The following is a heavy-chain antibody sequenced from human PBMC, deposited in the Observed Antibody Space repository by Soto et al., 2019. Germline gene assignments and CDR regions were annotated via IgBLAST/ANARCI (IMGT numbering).Heavy chain of an antibody. J-gene: IGHJ4*02. V-gene: IGHV3-66*01. CDR1: GFTVSSNY. CDR2: IYSGGST. CDR3: ASCSGGSCYMYY. Sequence: GGSLRLSCAASGFTVSSNYMSWVRQAPGKGLEWVSVIYSGGSTYYADSVKGRFTISRDNSKNTLYLQMNSLRAEDTAVYYCASCSGGSCYMYYWGLGTLVTVSS. D-gene: IGHD2-15*01.